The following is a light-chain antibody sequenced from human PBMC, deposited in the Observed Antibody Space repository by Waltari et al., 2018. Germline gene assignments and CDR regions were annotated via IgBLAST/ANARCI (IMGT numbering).Light chain of an antibody. CDR3: QSYDSSLHWV. CDR2: GKS. Sequence: QSVLTQPPSVSGAPGQRVTISCTGSSSNIGAGYDVHWYQQLPGTAPKLLIYGKSKRPSGVPDRFSGSKSGTSASLAITGLQAEGEADYYCQSYDSSLHWVFGGGTKLTVL. CDR1: SSNIGAGYD. J-gene: IGLJ3*02. V-gene: IGLV1-40*01.